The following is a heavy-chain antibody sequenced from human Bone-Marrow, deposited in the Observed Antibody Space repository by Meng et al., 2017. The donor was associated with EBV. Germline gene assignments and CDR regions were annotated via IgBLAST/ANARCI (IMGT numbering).Heavy chain of an antibody. V-gene: IGHV4-39*01. Sequence: QLQLPESGPGLVKPSETLSLTCTVSGGSISSSSYYWGWIRQPPGKGLEWIESIYYSGSTYYNPSLKSRVTISVDTSKNQFSLKLNSVTAADTAVYFCARHDRLGDYGVSWGQGTLVTVSS. J-gene: IGHJ5*02. CDR2: IYYSGST. D-gene: IGHD4-17*01. CDR1: GGSISSSSYY. CDR3: ARHDRLGDYGVS.